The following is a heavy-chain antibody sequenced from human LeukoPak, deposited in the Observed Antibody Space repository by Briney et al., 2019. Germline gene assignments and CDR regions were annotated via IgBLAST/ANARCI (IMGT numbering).Heavy chain of an antibody. J-gene: IGHJ5*02. Sequence: GGSLRLSCAASGFIFKDYTMNWVRQSPGKGLQWVSLISFGSSYISYADSLKGRFTVSRDDGKSSVYLEMTSLRAEDTAVYYCARASTDYSVTDGFDTWGPGTLVTVSS. V-gene: IGHV3-21*01. D-gene: IGHD4-11*01. CDR2: ISFGSSYI. CDR3: ARASTDYSVTDGFDT. CDR1: GFIFKDYT.